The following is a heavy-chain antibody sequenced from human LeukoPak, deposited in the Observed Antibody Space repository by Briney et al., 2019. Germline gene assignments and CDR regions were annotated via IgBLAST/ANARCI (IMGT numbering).Heavy chain of an antibody. Sequence: GGSLRLSCGASGFTFTNYAMSWVRQAPGKGLESVSDISSTGGTTAYADSVKGRFTISRDNSRNTLYLQMNSLRGEDTAVYYCARADRYGTTWYGRVDYWGQGTLVTVSS. J-gene: IGHJ4*02. D-gene: IGHD6-13*01. CDR2: ISSTGGTT. CDR1: GFTFTNYA. V-gene: IGHV3-23*01. CDR3: ARADRYGTTWYGRVDY.